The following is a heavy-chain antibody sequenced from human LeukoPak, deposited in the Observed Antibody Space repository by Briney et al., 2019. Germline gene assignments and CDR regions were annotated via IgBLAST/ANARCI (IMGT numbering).Heavy chain of an antibody. CDR3: ARANSGSYYGHFDY. V-gene: IGHV3-33*01. J-gene: IGHJ4*02. CDR1: GFTFSSYG. CDR2: IWYDGSNK. D-gene: IGHD3-10*01. Sequence: PGGSLRLSCAASGFTFSSYGMHWVRQAPGKGLEWVAVIWYDGSNKYYADSVKGRFTISRDNSKNTLYLQMNSLGAEDTAVYYCARANSGSYYGHFDYWGQGTLVTVSS.